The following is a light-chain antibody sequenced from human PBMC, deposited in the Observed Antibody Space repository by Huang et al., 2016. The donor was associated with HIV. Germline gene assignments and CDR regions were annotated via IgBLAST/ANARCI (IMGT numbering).Light chain of an antibody. Sequence: EIVLTQSPGTLSLSPGDRAALSCRASQSVNGNLAWYQQRPGQAPRLLIYDTYNRAAGIPARFSGSGSGTDFTLTISSLEPEDFAVYFCHQRRSWPLTFGGGTRVEIK. CDR2: DTY. V-gene: IGKV3-11*01. CDR1: QSVNGN. CDR3: HQRRSWPLT. J-gene: IGKJ4*01.